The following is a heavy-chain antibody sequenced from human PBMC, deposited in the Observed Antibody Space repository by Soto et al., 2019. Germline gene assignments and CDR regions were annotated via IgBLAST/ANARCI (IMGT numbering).Heavy chain of an antibody. CDR3: ALQTGYYDSSKAFDI. CDR2: IDPSDSYT. Sequence: EVQLVQSGAEVKKPGESLRISCKGSGYSFTSYWISWVRQMPGKGLEWMGRIDPSDSYTNYSPSFQGHVTTSADKSISTAYLQWSSLKASDTAMYYCALQTGYYDSSKAFDIWGQGTMVTVSS. CDR1: GYSFTSYW. J-gene: IGHJ3*02. V-gene: IGHV5-10-1*03. D-gene: IGHD3-22*01.